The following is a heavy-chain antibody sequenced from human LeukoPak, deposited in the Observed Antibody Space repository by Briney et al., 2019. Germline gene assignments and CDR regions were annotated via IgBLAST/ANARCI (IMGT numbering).Heavy chain of an antibody. Sequence: SQTLSLTCAISGDSVSSNSAAWNWIRQSPSRGLEWLGRTYYRSKWYNDYAVSVKSRITINPDTSKNQFSLKLSSVTAADTAVYYCARYIVVTATNWFDPWGQGTLVTVSS. CDR3: ARYIVVTATNWFDP. D-gene: IGHD2-21*02. CDR1: GDSVSSNSAA. V-gene: IGHV6-1*01. CDR2: TYYRSKWYN. J-gene: IGHJ5*02.